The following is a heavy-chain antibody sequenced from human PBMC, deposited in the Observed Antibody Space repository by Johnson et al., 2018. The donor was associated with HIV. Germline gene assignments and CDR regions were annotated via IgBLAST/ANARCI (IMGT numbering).Heavy chain of an antibody. CDR2: ISNSAITL. CDR1: GFTFSS. Sequence: VLLVESGGGVVQPGRSLRLSCAASGFTFSSMHWDRQAPGKGLEWLSYISNSAITLYYADSLKGRFSISRDNAKSSVYLQMNSLRAEDTAVYYCAKQYGSGLTGAFDIWGQGTMVTVSS. D-gene: IGHD3-10*01. CDR3: AKQYGSGLTGAFDI. V-gene: IGHV3-48*03. J-gene: IGHJ3*02.